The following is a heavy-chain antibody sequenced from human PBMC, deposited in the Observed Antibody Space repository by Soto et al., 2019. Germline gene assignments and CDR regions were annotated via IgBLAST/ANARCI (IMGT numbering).Heavy chain of an antibody. V-gene: IGHV1-69*01. CDR2: IIPIFGTP. D-gene: IGHD4-17*01. CDR1: GGTFNSYV. J-gene: IGHJ4*02. Sequence: QVQLVQSGPVVRKPGSSVKVSCKASGGTFNSYVINWVRQAPGQGLEWMGGIIPIFGTPNYAQKFQGRVTITADESTSTAYMELSSLRSADTAFYFCASYGDFDYWGQGTLVTVSS. CDR3: ASYGDFDY.